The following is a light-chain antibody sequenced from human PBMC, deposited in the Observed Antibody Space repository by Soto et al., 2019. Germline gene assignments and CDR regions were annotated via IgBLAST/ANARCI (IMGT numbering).Light chain of an antibody. CDR1: QSISSW. J-gene: IGKJ1*01. V-gene: IGKV1-5*01. Sequence: DIQMTPSPSTLSASVGDRFTITCRSSQSISSWLAWYQQKPGKAPKLLIYDASSLESGVPSRFSGSGSGTEFTLTISSLQPDDFATYYCQQYNSYWTFGQGTKVDIK. CDR2: DAS. CDR3: QQYNSYWT.